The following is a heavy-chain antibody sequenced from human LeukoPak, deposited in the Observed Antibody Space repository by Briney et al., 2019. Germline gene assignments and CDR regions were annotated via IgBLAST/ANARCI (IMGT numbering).Heavy chain of an antibody. J-gene: IGHJ5*02. CDR1: GGSISSGGYS. Sequence: SQTLSLTCAVSGGSISSGGYSWSWIRQPPGKGLEWIGYIYRVGSTSYNPSLKSRVTISIDRSKNQFSLKLTSVTAADTAVYYCARDLSYYYGSGSYYNPWGPGTLVTVSS. V-gene: IGHV4-30-2*01. CDR3: ARDLSYYYGSGSYYNP. CDR2: IYRVGST. D-gene: IGHD3-10*01.